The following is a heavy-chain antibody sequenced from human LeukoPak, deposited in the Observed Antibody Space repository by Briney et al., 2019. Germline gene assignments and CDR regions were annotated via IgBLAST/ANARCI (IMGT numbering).Heavy chain of an antibody. J-gene: IGHJ6*03. CDR2: ISWNSDNR. V-gene: IGHV3-9*01. D-gene: IGHD3-10*01. CDR1: GFTFHDYA. Sequence: GGSLRLSCTASGFTFHDYAMHWVRQAPGKGLEWVSGISWNSDNRVYADSVKGRFTISRDNAKNSLYLQMNSLRAEDTAVYYCARLGITMYYYYMDVWGKGTTVTVSS. CDR3: ARLGITMYYYYMDV.